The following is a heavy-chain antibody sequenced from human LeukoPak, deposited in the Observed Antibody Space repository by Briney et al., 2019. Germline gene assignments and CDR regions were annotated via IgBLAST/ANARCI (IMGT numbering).Heavy chain of an antibody. J-gene: IGHJ4*02. CDR3: AREGWNGTMVRGVIDY. CDR1: GGSISSSSYY. V-gene: IGHV4-61*02. CDR2: IYTSGST. Sequence: SETLSLTCTVSGGSISSSSYYWGWIRQPAGKGLEWIGRIYTSGSTNYNPSLKSRVTISVDTSKNQFSLKLSSVTAADTAVYYCAREGWNGTMVRGVIDYWGQGTLVTVSS. D-gene: IGHD3-10*01.